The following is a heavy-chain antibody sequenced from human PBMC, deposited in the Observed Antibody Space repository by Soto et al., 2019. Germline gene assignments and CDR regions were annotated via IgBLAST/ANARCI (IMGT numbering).Heavy chain of an antibody. CDR2: INHSGST. J-gene: IGHJ6*04. CDR3: ARVGRIAARPSGGDV. Sequence: SETLSLTCAVYGGSFSGYYWSWIRQPPGKGLEWIGEINHSGSTNYNPSLKSRVTISVDTSKNQFSLKLSSVTAADTAVYYCARVGRIAARPSGGDVWGKGTTVTVSS. CDR1: GGSFSGYY. D-gene: IGHD6-6*01. V-gene: IGHV4-34*01.